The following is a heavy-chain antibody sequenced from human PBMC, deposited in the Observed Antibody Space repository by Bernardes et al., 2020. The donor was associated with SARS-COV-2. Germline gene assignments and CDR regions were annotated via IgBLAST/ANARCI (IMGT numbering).Heavy chain of an antibody. CDR3: ARGSPGILWGDY. Sequence: GGSLRLSCAASGFTFTTYGMHWVRQAPGKGLEWVASLWYDEGNKFYGDSVRGRFTISRDPSKNTLFLQMNSLRAEDTAIYYCARGSPGILWGDYWGQGTLVTVSS. D-gene: IGHD2-21*01. J-gene: IGHJ4*02. CDR2: LWYDEGNK. CDR1: GFTFTTYG. V-gene: IGHV3-33*01.